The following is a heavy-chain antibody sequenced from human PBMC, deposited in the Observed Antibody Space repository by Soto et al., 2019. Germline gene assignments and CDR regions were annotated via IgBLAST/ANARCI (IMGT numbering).Heavy chain of an antibody. CDR2: IYYSGST. D-gene: IGHD4-17*01. CDR1: GGSVSSGSYY. J-gene: IGHJ5*02. Sequence: SETLSLTCTVSGGSVSSGSYYWSWIRQPPGKGLEWIEYIYYSGSTNYNPSLKSRVTISVDTSKNQFSLKLSSVTAADTAVYYCARDHLDDYGDYDWFDPWGQGTLVTVSS. V-gene: IGHV4-61*01. CDR3: ARDHLDDYGDYDWFDP.